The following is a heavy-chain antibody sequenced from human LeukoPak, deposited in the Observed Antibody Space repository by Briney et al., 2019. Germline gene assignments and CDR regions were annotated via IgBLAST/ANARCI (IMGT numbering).Heavy chain of an antibody. Sequence: GGSLRLSCAASGFTFDDYAMHWVRQAPGKGLERVSSISSSSSYIYYADSVKGRFTISRDNAKNSLYLQMNSLRAEDTAVYYCARDDGYDAFDIWGQGTMVTVSS. D-gene: IGHD6-25*01. V-gene: IGHV3-21*01. CDR2: ISSSSSYI. J-gene: IGHJ3*02. CDR1: GFTFDDYA. CDR3: ARDDGYDAFDI.